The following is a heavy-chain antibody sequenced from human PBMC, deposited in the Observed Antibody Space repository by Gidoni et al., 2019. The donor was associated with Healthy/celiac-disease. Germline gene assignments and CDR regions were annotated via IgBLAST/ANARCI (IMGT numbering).Heavy chain of an antibody. CDR1: GRSISSSSYY. Sequence: QLPLQASGPGLVKPSETLSLTCTVSGRSISSSSYYWGWLRQPPGKGLEWMGSISYSGSTYYNPSLKSRVTRSVDTSKSQCSLKLSSVTAADTAVYYCARDKSPQKIVATPQDGMDVWGQGTTVTVSS. V-gene: IGHV4-39*07. J-gene: IGHJ6*02. CDR3: ARDKSPQKIVATPQDGMDV. D-gene: IGHD5-12*01. CDR2: ISYSGST.